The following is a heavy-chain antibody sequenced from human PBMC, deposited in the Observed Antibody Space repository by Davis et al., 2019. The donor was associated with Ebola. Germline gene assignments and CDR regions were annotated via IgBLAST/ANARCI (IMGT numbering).Heavy chain of an antibody. CDR3: ARHQNVWYYFDH. V-gene: IGHV4-59*08. D-gene: IGHD2-8*02. CDR1: GGSINNYF. CDR2: IHYLGNT. J-gene: IGHJ4*02. Sequence: SETLSLTCTVSGGSINNYFWSWIRQPPGKGLEWIGNIHYLGNTNYNPSLKSRVTMSVDTSKNQFSLQLSSVTPEDTAVYYCARHQNVWYYFDHWGQGTLVTVSS.